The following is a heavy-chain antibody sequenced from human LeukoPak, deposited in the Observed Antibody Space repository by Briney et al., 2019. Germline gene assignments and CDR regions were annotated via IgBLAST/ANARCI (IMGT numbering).Heavy chain of an antibody. CDR3: ARDQGGATRIDY. Sequence: PGGSLRLSCAASGFTFNTYWMHWVRQAPGKGLLWVSRINSDGRSTSYADSVKGRFTISRDNAKKTLYLQMNSLRVEETAVYYCARDQGGATRIDYWGQGTLVTVSS. J-gene: IGHJ4*02. CDR2: INSDGRST. V-gene: IGHV3-74*01. CDR1: GFTFNTYW. D-gene: IGHD1-26*01.